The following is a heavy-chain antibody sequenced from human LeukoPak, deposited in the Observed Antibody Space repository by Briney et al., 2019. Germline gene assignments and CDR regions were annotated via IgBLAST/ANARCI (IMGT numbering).Heavy chain of an antibody. CDR1: GFTFSSYA. CDR2: ISGRGHTT. D-gene: IGHD3-22*01. V-gene: IGHV3-23*01. Sequence: GGSLRLSCAASGFTFSSYAMSWVRQAPGKGLEWVSGISGRGHTTYHADSVRGRFTISRDNSKNTLYLQMNSVRVEDTAIYYCAKGGHYDTSGYAPFDYWGQGTLVTVSS. J-gene: IGHJ4*02. CDR3: AKGGHYDTSGYAPFDY.